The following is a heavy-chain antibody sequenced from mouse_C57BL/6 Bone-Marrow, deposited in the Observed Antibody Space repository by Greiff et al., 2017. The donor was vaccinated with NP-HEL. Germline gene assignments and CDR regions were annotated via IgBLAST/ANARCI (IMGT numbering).Heavy chain of an antibody. CDR2: IDPEDGET. CDR1: GFNIKDYY. Sequence: VQLQQSGAELVKPGASVKLSCTASGFNIKDYYMHWVKQRTEQGLEWIGRIDPEDGETKYAPQFQGKATITADKSSNTAYLQLSSLTSEDTAVYYCALYDGYYAWFAYWGQGTLVTVSA. V-gene: IGHV14-2*01. J-gene: IGHJ3*01. CDR3: ALYDGYYAWFAY. D-gene: IGHD2-3*01.